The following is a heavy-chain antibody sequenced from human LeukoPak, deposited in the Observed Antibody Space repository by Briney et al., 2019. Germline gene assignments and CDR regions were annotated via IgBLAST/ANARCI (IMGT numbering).Heavy chain of an antibody. CDR3: ARGSYFDY. J-gene: IGHJ4*02. V-gene: IGHV1-18*04. Sequence: ASVKVSCKASGFTFSNSAIQWVRQAPGQGLEWMGWSSAYNGNTNYAQKLQGRVTMTTDTSTSTAYMELRSLRSDDTAVYYCARGSYFDYWGQGTLVTVSS. CDR1: GFTFSNSA. CDR2: SSAYNGNT.